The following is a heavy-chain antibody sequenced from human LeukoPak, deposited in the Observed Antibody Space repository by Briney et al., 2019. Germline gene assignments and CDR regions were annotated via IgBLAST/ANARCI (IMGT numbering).Heavy chain of an antibody. CDR3: AVEYSGSNQDAFDI. CDR1: GFTFSSYA. D-gene: IGHD1-26*01. J-gene: IGHJ3*02. CDR2: ISYDGSNK. Sequence: PGGSLRLSCAASGFTFSSYAMHWVRQAPGKGLEWVAVISYDGSNKYYADSVKGRFTISRDNSKNTLYLQMNSLRAEDTAVYYCAVEYSGSNQDAFDIWGQGTMVTVSS. V-gene: IGHV3-30*04.